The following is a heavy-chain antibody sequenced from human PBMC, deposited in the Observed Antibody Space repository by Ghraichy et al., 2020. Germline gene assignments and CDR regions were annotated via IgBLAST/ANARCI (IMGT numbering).Heavy chain of an antibody. J-gene: IGHJ4*02. D-gene: IGHD3-10*01. CDR3: ARARPMVRGVMGYVQDFDY. CDR2: IYYSGST. Sequence: SETLSLTCTVSGGSISSYYWSWIRQPPGKGLEWIGYIYYSGSTNYNPSLKSRVTISVDTSKNQFSLKLSSLTAADTAVYYCARARPMVRGVMGYVQDFDYWGQGTLVTVSS. CDR1: GGSISSYY. V-gene: IGHV4-59*01.